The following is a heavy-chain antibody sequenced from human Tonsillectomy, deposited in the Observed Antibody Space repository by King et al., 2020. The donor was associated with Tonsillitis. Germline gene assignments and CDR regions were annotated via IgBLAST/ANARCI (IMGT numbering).Heavy chain of an antibody. V-gene: IGHV3-33*05. J-gene: IGHJ4*02. CDR3: ATDYSGSYSVIDY. D-gene: IGHD1-26*01. Sequence: VQLVESGGGVVQPGRSLRLSCAASGFTFSSYGMHWVRQAPGKGLEWVAVISYDGSNKYYADSVKGRFTISRDNSKNTLYLQMNSLRAEDTAVYYCATDYSGSYSVIDYWGQGTLVTVSS. CDR1: GFTFSSYG. CDR2: ISYDGSNK.